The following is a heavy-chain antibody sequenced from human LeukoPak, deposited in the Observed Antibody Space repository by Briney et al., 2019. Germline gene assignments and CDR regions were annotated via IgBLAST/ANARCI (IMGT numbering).Heavy chain of an antibody. D-gene: IGHD1-26*01. V-gene: IGHV4-4*07. CDR1: GGSISSYY. Sequence: SETLSLTCTVSGGSISSYYWSWIGQPAGKGLEWIGRIYTSGSTNYNPSLKSRVTKSVDTSKNQFSLKLSSVTAADTAVYYCARLIVGATRYYYGMDVWGQATTVTVSS. CDR3: ARLIVGATRYYYGMDV. CDR2: IYTSGST. J-gene: IGHJ6*02.